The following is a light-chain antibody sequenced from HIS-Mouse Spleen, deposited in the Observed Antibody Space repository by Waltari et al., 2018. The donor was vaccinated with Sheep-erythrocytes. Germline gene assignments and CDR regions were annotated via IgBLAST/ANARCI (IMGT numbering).Light chain of an antibody. CDR2: DVS. CDR3: CSYAGSYNHV. J-gene: IGLJ1*01. CDR1: SSDPRGHNY. Sequence: QSALTQPRPVSGSPGRSVTISCTAPSSDPRGHNYASWYQQHPGKAPKLMIYDVSKRPSGVPDRFSGSKSGNTASLTISGLQAEDEADYYCCSYAGSYNHVFATGTKVTVL. V-gene: IGLV2-11*01.